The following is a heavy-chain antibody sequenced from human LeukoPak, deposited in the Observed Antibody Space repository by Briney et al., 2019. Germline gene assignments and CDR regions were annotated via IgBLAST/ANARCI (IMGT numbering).Heavy chain of an antibody. CDR3: ARFRFRGYMSDNWLDP. Sequence: GGSLRLSCAASGFTFSSYWMSWVRQAPGKGLEWVANIKQDGSEKYYVDSVKGRFTISRDNAKNSLYLQMNSLRAEDTAVYYCARFRFRGYMSDNWLDPWGQGTLVTVSS. D-gene: IGHD5-18*01. V-gene: IGHV3-7*01. CDR2: IKQDGSEK. J-gene: IGHJ5*02. CDR1: GFTFSSYW.